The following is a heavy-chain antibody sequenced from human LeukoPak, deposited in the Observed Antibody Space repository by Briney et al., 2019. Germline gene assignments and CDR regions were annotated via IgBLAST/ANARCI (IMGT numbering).Heavy chain of an antibody. CDR1: GCSISSGYY. CDR3: AGGPSYYDILTGYFY. J-gene: IGHJ4*02. Sequence: PSETLSLACTVSGCSISSGYYWGWIRQPPGKGLEWIGSIYHSGSTYYNPSLKSRVTISVDTSKNQFSLKLSSVTAADTAVYYCAGGPSYYDILTGYFYWGQGTLVTVSS. CDR2: IYHSGST. V-gene: IGHV4-38-2*02. D-gene: IGHD3-9*01.